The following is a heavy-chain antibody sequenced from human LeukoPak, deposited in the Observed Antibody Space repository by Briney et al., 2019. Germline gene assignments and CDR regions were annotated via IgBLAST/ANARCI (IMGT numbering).Heavy chain of an antibody. CDR2: IRSDGGIK. CDR1: GFTFDNYG. V-gene: IGHV3-30*02. CDR3: AKDVPAAYFDY. Sequence: GGSLRLSCAASGFTFDNYGMHWVCQAPGKGLEWVAFIRSDGGIKYYADSVKGRFTISRDNSKNTLYLQVNSLRAEDTAVYFCAKDVPAAYFDYWGQGTLVTVSS. J-gene: IGHJ4*02. D-gene: IGHD2-2*01.